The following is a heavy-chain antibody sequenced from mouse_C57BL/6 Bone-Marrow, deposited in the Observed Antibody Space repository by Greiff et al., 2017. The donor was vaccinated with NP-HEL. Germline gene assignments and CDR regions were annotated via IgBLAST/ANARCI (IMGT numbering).Heavy chain of an antibody. CDR2: ISDGGSYT. CDR1: GFTFSSYA. D-gene: IGHD2-12*01. CDR3: ARDHLIYDGFDY. Sequence: EVQLVESGGGLVKPGGSLKLSCAASGFTFSSYAMSWVRQTPEKRLEWVATISDGGSYTYYPDNVKGRFTISRDNAKNNLYLQMSHLKSEDTAMYYCARDHLIYDGFDYWGQGTTLTVSS. V-gene: IGHV5-4*01. J-gene: IGHJ2*01.